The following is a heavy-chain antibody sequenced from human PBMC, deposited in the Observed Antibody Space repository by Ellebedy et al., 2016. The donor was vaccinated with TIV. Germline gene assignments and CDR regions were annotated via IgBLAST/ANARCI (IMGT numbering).Heavy chain of an antibody. CDR1: GFTFSIYW. D-gene: IGHD4-17*01. V-gene: IGHV3-7*01. Sequence: GESLKISCAASGFTFSIYWMSWVRQAPGKGLECVANIKQDGSEKSYVDSVKGRFTISRDNAKNSLYLQMNSLRAEDTAVYYCASHLYGDYGDWFDPWGQGTLVTVTS. J-gene: IGHJ5*02. CDR2: IKQDGSEK. CDR3: ASHLYGDYGDWFDP.